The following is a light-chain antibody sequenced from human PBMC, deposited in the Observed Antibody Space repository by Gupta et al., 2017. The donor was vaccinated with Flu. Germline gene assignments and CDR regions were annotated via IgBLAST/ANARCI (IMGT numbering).Light chain of an antibody. CDR3: AAWDDGRSGVV. CDR1: SFNVGKNF. CDR2: RNI. J-gene: IGLJ3*02. V-gene: IGLV1-47*01. Sequence: RVNISCSGSSFNVGKNFVFWYQQIPGAAPKLLIYRNIQRPTVVPDRFSGSKSGSSASLAISDLRSEDEADYFCAAWDDGRSGVVFGGGTRLTVL.